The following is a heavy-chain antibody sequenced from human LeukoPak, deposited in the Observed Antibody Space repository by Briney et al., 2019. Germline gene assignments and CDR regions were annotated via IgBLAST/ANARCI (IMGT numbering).Heavy chain of an antibody. D-gene: IGHD3-9*01. V-gene: IGHV4-59*01. J-gene: IGHJ4*02. CDR2: VYYNKRT. CDR1: GGSISSYY. CDR3: ARSPQYFDSLLDGDSRYYFDY. Sequence: PSETLSLTCSVSGGSISSYYWSWIRQPPGKGLEWNGYVYYNKRTNSNPSLKSRVTLSVDTSKNEFSLKLTSMTAADTAVYFCARSPQYFDSLLDGDSRYYFDYWGQGTLVTVSS.